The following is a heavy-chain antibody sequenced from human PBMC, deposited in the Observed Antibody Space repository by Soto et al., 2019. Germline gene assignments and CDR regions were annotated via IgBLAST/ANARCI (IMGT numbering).Heavy chain of an antibody. CDR1: GYFFTSHY. J-gene: IGHJ4*02. Sequence: SSVKVSCKTSGYFFTSHYIHWVRLAPGRGLEWMGRINPNNGDTNSPQKFQGRVTMTSDTSISTAYMEMSGLRSDDTALYYCAREITYGGGSFSLGLWGQGTLVTVSS. CDR2: INPNNGDT. V-gene: IGHV1-2*06. D-gene: IGHD3-10*01. CDR3: AREITYGGGSFSLGL.